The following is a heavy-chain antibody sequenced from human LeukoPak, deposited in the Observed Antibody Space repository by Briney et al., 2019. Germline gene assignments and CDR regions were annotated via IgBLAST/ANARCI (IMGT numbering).Heavy chain of an antibody. V-gene: IGHV3-23*01. D-gene: IGHD3-10*01. CDR1: GFTFSGYA. CDR3: AKAGANWFDP. J-gene: IGHJ5*02. Sequence: TGGSLRLYCAASGFTFSGYAMSWVRQAPGKGLQWVATISRSGDDTYYADSVKGRFTVSRDNSKNTLYVQMNSLRAEDTAIYYCAKAGANWFDPWGQGTLVTVSS. CDR2: ISRSGDDT.